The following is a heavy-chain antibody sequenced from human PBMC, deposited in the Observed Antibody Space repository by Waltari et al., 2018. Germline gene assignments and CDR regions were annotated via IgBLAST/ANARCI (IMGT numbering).Heavy chain of an antibody. J-gene: IGHJ4*02. CDR2: IKEDGGRK. D-gene: IGHD2-15*01. V-gene: IGHV3-7*01. Sequence: EVQLVESGGGLVQPGGSLRLSCAVSGFTLSNYWMGWVRQAPGKGLEWVAGIKEDGGRKDYVDSVKGRFTISRYNAKSTLYLQMNSLRAEDTAVFYCVRNRGWQQFDFWGQGTLVTVSS. CDR3: VRNRGWQQFDF. CDR1: GFTLSNYW.